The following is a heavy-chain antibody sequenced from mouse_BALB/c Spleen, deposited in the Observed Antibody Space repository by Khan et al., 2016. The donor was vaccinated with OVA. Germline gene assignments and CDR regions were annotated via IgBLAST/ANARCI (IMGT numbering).Heavy chain of an antibody. CDR2: IYPFNGDT. V-gene: IGHV1S136*01. Sequence: EVQLQQSGPEMVKPGASVKMSCKASGYTFTSYVMHWVKQKPGQGLEWIGYIYPFNGDTKYNEKFKAKATLPSDKSSSTAYMELSSLTSEDSAFYFVAPVDSYYVSFAYWGQGTLVTVSA. CDR1: GYTFTSYV. CDR3: APVDSYYVSFAY. J-gene: IGHJ3*01. D-gene: IGHD2-3*01.